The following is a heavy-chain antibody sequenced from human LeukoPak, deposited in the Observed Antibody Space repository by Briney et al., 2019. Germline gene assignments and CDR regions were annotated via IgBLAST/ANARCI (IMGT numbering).Heavy chain of an antibody. CDR3: ATLRYRTPLRLGELSPSLDY. Sequence: SVKVSCKASGGTFSSYAISWVRQAPGQGLEWMGGIIPIFGTANYARKFQGRVTITADESTSTAYMELSSLRSEDTAVYYCATLRYRTPLRLGELSPSLDYWGQGTLVTVSS. V-gene: IGHV1-69*13. CDR2: IIPIFGTA. CDR1: GGTFSSYA. D-gene: IGHD3-16*02. J-gene: IGHJ4*02.